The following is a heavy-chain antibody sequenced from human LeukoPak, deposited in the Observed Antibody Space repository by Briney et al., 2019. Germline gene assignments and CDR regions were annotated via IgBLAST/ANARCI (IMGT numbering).Heavy chain of an antibody. CDR1: GFTVSSNY. D-gene: IGHD3-10*01. CDR2: IYSGGST. V-gene: IGHV3-66*01. Sequence: GGSLRLSCAAAGFTVSSNYMSWVRQAPGKGLEWDSVIYSGGSTYYADSVKGRFTISRDNSKNTLYLQMNSLRAEDTAVYYCARDQVWFGDSTSDYWGQGTLVTVSS. J-gene: IGHJ4*02. CDR3: ARDQVWFGDSTSDY.